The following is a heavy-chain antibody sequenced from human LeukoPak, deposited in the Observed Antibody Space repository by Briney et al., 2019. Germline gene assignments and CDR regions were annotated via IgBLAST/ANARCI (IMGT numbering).Heavy chain of an antibody. CDR3: ARSPIPYDSSGYYYVVIPSYFDY. J-gene: IGHJ4*02. D-gene: IGHD3-22*01. CDR1: GGSISSYY. Sequence: PSETLSLTCTVSGGSISSYYWSWIRQPPGKGPEWIGYIYYSGSTNYNPSLKSRVTISVDTSKNQFSLKLSSVTAADTAVYYCARSPIPYDSSGYYYVVIPSYFDYWGQGTLVTVSS. CDR2: IYYSGST. V-gene: IGHV4-59*01.